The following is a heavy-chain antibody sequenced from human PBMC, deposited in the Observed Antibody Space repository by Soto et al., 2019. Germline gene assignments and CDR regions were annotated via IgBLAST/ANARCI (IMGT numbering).Heavy chain of an antibody. CDR3: AKYRYASPRGWFDP. V-gene: IGHV3-23*01. CDR2: ISGSGGFT. Sequence: PGGSLRLSCAASGFTFSSYAMSWVRQAPGKGLEWVSGISGSGGFTYNADSVKGRFTISRDNSKNTLYLQMNSLRAEDTAIYYCAKYRYASPRGWFDPWGQGTLVTVSS. CDR1: GFTFSSYA. D-gene: IGHD3-16*02. J-gene: IGHJ5*02.